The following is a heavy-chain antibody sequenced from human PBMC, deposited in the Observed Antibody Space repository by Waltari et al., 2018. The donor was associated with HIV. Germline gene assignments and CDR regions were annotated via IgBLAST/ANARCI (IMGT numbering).Heavy chain of an antibody. CDR3: ARLGAVAEQGGDAFDI. CDR2: IYPGYSDT. CDR1: GYSFTSYW. J-gene: IGHJ3*02. Sequence: EVQLVQSGAEVKKPGESLKISCKGSGYSFTSYWIGWVRQLPVKGLEWMGIIYPGYSDTRYSPSFQGQVTISADKSISTAYLQWSSLKASDTAMYYCARLGAVAEQGGDAFDIWGQGTMVTVSS. V-gene: IGHV5-51*03. D-gene: IGHD6-19*01.